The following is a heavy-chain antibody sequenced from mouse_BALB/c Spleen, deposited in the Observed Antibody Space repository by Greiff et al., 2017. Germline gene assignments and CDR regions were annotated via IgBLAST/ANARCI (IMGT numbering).Heavy chain of an antibody. CDR1: GFAFSSYD. V-gene: IGHV5-12-1*01. CDR3: ARQMQYGYYYAMDF. CDR2: ISSGGGST. Sequence: EVKVVESGGGLVKPGGSLKLSCADSGFAFSSYDMSWVRQTPAKRLEWVAYISSGGGSTYYPDTVKGRFTISRYNAQNTLYLQVSSLKSEDTAMYYCARQMQYGYYYAMDFWGKGTSGTVSS. J-gene: IGHJ4*01. D-gene: IGHD2-10*02.